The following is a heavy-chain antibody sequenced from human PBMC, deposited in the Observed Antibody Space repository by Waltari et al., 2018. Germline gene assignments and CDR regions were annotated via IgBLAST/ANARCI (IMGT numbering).Heavy chain of an antibody. D-gene: IGHD5-18*01. CDR3: ARPYVDTAMAAPFFDY. J-gene: IGHJ4*02. CDR2: IWYDGSNK. CDR1: GFTFSSYG. Sequence: QVQLVESGGGVVQPGRSLRLSCAASGFTFSSYGMHWVRQAPGKGLEWVAVIWYDGSNKYYADSVKGRFTISRDNSKNTLYLQMNSLRAEDTAVYYCARPYVDTAMAAPFFDYWGQGTLVTVSS. V-gene: IGHV3-33*01.